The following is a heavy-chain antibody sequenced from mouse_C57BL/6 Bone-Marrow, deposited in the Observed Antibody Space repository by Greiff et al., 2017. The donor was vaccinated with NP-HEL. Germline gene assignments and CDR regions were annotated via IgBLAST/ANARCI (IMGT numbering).Heavy chain of an antibody. Sequence: EVQLQHSGAELVRPGASVKLSCTASGFNIKDDYMHWVKQRPEQGLEWIGWIDPENGDTEYASKFQGKATITADTSSNTAYLQLSSLTSEDTAVYYCTTGLGQGDFDYWGQGTTLTVSS. D-gene: IGHD4-1*01. J-gene: IGHJ2*01. CDR1: GFNIKDDY. V-gene: IGHV14-4*01. CDR2: IDPENGDT. CDR3: TTGLGQGDFDY.